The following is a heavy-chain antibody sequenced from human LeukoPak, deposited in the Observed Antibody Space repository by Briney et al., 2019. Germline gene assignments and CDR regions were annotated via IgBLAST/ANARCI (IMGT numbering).Heavy chain of an antibody. V-gene: IGHV4-38-2*02. J-gene: IGHJ5*02. CDR3: ARGLRLGELSTNP. CDR2: IYHSGST. D-gene: IGHD3-16*02. CDR1: GGSISSYY. Sequence: SETLSLTCTVSGGSISSYYWGWIRQPPGKGLEWIASIYHSGSTYYNPSLKSRVTISVDTSKNQFSLKLSSVTAADTAVYYCARGLRLGELSTNPWGQGTLVTVSS.